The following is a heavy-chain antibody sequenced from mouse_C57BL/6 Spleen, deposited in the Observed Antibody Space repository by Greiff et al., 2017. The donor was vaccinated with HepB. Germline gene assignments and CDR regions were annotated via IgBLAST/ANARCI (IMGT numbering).Heavy chain of an antibody. CDR2: IWGDGST. D-gene: IGHD1-3*01. Sequence: VPLQQSGPGLVAPSQRLSITCTVSGFSLTSYGVSWVRHPPGKGLSWLVVIWGDGSTNYHSALISILSISKDNSKSQVFLKLNSLQTDDTATYYCAKSGDPYWYFDVWGTGKTVTVAS. CDR1: GFSLTSYG. V-gene: IGHV2-3*01. CDR3: AKSGDPYWYFDV. J-gene: IGHJ1*03.